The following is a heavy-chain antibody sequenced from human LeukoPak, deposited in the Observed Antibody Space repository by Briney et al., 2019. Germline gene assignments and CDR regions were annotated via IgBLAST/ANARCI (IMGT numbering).Heavy chain of an antibody. D-gene: IGHD3-10*01. CDR2: VYDSGST. V-gene: IGHV4-39*07. J-gene: IGHJ4*02. Sequence: SETLSLTCTVSGGSISRSSYYWGWIRQPPGKGLEWIGNVYDSGSTYYNPSLKSRVTISVDTSKNQFSLKVRSVTAADTAVYYCAALWFGDPETPHDYWGRGTLVTVSS. CDR3: AALWFGDPETPHDY. CDR1: GGSISRSSYY.